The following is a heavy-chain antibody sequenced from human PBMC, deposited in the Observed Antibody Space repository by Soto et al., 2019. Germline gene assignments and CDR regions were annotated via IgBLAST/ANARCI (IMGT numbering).Heavy chain of an antibody. D-gene: IGHD2-2*01. CDR3: ARVIPGVEAWFDP. CDR2: ISSNGVSK. Sequence: QVQLVESGGGVVQPGGSLRLSCAASGFTFSNFAIHWVRQAPGKGLQWVAVISSNGVSKFYADSVKGRFTVSRDNSKNTLYLQMNSLRPDDTAVYYCARVIPGVEAWFDPWGQGTLVTVSS. J-gene: IGHJ5*02. V-gene: IGHV3-30*03. CDR1: GFTFSNFA.